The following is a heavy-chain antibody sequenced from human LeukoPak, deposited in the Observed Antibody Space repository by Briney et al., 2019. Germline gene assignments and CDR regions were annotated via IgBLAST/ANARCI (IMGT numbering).Heavy chain of an antibody. V-gene: IGHV3-73*01. CDR1: GFTFSGSA. CDR2: IRSKANSYAT. Sequence: GSLRLSCAASGFTFSGSAMHWVRQASGKGLEWVGRIRSKANSYATAYAASVKGRFTISRDDSKNTAYLQMNSLKTEDTAVYYCTRHHDPYYFDYWGQGTLVTVSS. CDR3: TRHHDPYYFDY. J-gene: IGHJ4*02.